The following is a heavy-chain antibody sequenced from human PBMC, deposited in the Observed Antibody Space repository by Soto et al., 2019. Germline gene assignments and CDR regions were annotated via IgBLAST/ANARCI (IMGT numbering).Heavy chain of an antibody. CDR1: GGTFSSYT. CDR2: IIPILGIA. V-gene: IGHV1-69*02. CDR3: ASLMSSGYYYGMDV. D-gene: IGHD3-10*01. J-gene: IGHJ6*02. Sequence: QVQLVQSGAEVKKPGSSVKVSCKASGGTFSSYTISWVRQAPGQGLEWVGRIIPILGIANYAQKFQGRVTINADKSTSTAYMELSSLRSEDTAVYYCASLMSSGYYYGMDVWGQGTTVTVSS.